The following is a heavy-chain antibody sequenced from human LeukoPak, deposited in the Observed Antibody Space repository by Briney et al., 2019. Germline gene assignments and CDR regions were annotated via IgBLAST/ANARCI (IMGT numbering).Heavy chain of an antibody. CDR3: ARDNGYNYY. V-gene: IGHV4-59*01. D-gene: IGHD5-24*01. CDR1: GGSFTSYY. Sequence: PSETLSLTCTVSGGSFTSYYWSWIRQPPGKGLEWIGYIYHSGSTNYNPSLKSRVAISVDTSKNRFSLKLSSVSAADTAVYYCARDNGYNYYWGQGTLVTVSS. CDR2: IYHSGST. J-gene: IGHJ4*02.